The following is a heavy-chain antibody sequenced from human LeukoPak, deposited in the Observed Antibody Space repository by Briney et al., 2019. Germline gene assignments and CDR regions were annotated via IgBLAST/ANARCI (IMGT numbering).Heavy chain of an antibody. V-gene: IGHV3-23*01. CDR1: GFTFRSYA. J-gene: IGHJ4*02. CDR3: TLAVYSTGWQPYLDY. CDR2: ISSGGSTT. D-gene: IGHD6-19*01. Sequence: GGSLRLSCAASGFTFRSYAMSWVRQAPGKGLEWVSAISSGGSTTYYADSVRGRFSISRDNSVNTLYLQMSSLRADDTAVYYCTLAVYSTGWQPYLDYWGQGTLVTVSS.